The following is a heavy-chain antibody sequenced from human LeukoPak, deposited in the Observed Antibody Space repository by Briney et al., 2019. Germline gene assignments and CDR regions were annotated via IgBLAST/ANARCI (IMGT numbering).Heavy chain of an antibody. Sequence: GGSLRLSCAASGLSFSNYWMSWVRQAPGKGLEWVANIKQDGIEQYYVGSVKGRFTISRDNAYNSLYLQMNSLRAEDTAVYYCARDRARYCSSNSCYIRWGQGTLVTVSS. V-gene: IGHV3-7*01. CDR1: GLSFSNYW. CDR3: ARDRARYCSSNSCYIR. D-gene: IGHD2-2*02. J-gene: IGHJ4*02. CDR2: IKQDGIEQ.